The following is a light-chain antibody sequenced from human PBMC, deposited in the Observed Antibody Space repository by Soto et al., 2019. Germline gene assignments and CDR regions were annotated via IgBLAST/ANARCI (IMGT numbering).Light chain of an antibody. CDR3: QHSYSTPLT. CDR1: QSISSY. J-gene: IGKJ4*01. V-gene: IGKV1-39*01. Sequence: DIQMTQSPSSLSASVGDRVTITCRASQSISSYLNWYQQKPGKAPKLLIYTASSFQSGVPSRFSGSGSGTDFTLTISSLQPEYFATYYCQHSYSTPLTFGGGTKLEIK. CDR2: TAS.